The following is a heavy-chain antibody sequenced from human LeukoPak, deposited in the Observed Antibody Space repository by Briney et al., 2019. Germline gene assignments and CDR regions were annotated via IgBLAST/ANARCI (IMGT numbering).Heavy chain of an antibody. CDR3: ARDGDLLISLDY. CDR2: INPSGDRT. Sequence: GASVKVSCKASGYIFNSYYMHWVRQAPGPGLEWMGVINPSGDRTAYAQKFQGRVTMTRDMSTSTVYMELSSLRSEDTAVYYCARDGDLLISLDYWGQGTLVTVSS. D-gene: IGHD1-26*01. V-gene: IGHV1-46*02. J-gene: IGHJ4*02. CDR1: GYIFNSYY.